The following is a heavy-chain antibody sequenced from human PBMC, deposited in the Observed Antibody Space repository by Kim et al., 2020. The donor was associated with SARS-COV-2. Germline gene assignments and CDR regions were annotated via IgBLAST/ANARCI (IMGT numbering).Heavy chain of an antibody. CDR3: AKDSGSALDV. D-gene: IGHD3-10*01. J-gene: IGHJ6*02. CDR2: ISYDGSNK. Sequence: GSLRLSCSASGFTFSSYGMHWVRQAPGKGLEWVAVISYDGSNKYYADSVKGRFTISRDNSKNTLYLQMNSLRAEDTAVYYCAKDSGSALDVWGQGTTVTVSS. V-gene: IGHV3-30*18. CDR1: GFTFSSYG.